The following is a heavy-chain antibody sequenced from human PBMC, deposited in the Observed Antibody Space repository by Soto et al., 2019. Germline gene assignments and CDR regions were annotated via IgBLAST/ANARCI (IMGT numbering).Heavy chain of an antibody. Sequence: QVQLVQSGAEVKKPGSSVKVSCKASGGTFSSYAISWVRQAPGQGLEWMGGIIPIFGTANYAQKVQGRVTITADESTSKAYMELSSLRSEDTAVYYCARVVESVTMVREEDDYYGMDVWGQGTTVTVSS. CDR3: ARVVESVTMVREEDDYYGMDV. CDR2: IIPIFGTA. D-gene: IGHD3-10*01. J-gene: IGHJ6*02. V-gene: IGHV1-69*01. CDR1: GGTFSSYA.